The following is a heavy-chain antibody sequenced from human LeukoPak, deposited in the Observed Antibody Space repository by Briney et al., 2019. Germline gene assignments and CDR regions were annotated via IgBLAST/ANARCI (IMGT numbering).Heavy chain of an antibody. D-gene: IGHD2-2*03. CDR3: ARDGLDTVVVPAGTSRYYYYYYMDV. Sequence: GGSLRLSCTASGFTFRDYYMSWIRQTPGKGLEWASHISTSGSSIYYADSVRGRFTISRDSAKNSLYLQMNNLRADDTAVYYCARDGLDTVVVPAGTSRYYYYYYMDVWGKGTTVTVSS. V-gene: IGHV3-11*04. CDR1: GFTFRDYY. CDR2: ISTSGSSI. J-gene: IGHJ6*03.